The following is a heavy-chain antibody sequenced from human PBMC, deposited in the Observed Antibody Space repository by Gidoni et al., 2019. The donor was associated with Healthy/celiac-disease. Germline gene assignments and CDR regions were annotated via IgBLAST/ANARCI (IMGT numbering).Heavy chain of an antibody. J-gene: IGHJ3*02. CDR2: ISYDGSNK. CDR3: AKSYRGMGAPRWAFDI. Sequence: QVQLVESGGGVVQPGRSLRLSCAASGLTFRSYGMHWVRQAPGKGLEWVAVISYDGSNKYYADSVKGRFTISRDNSKNTLYLQMNSLRAEDTAVYYCAKSYRGMGAPRWAFDIWGQGTMVTVSS. D-gene: IGHD1-26*01. V-gene: IGHV3-30*18. CDR1: GLTFRSYG.